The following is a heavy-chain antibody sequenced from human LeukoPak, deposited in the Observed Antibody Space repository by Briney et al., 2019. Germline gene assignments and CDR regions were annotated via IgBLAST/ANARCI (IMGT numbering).Heavy chain of an antibody. Sequence: PGGSLRLSCAASGFTFSSYGMHWVRQAPGKGLEWVAVIWYDGSNKYYADSVKGRFTISRDNSKNTLYLQMNSLRAEDAAVYYCARDSLGYCSSTSCSDAFDIWGQGTMVTVSS. CDR1: GFTFSSYG. V-gene: IGHV3-33*01. CDR3: ARDSLGYCSSTSCSDAFDI. J-gene: IGHJ3*02. D-gene: IGHD2-2*01. CDR2: IWYDGSNK.